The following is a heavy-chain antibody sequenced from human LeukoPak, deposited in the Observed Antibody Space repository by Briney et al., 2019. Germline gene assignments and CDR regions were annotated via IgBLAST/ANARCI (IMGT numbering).Heavy chain of an antibody. CDR1: GGSISSSSYY. Sequence: SETLSLTCTVFGGSISSSSYYWGWIRQPPGKGLEWLGSIYYSGSTYYNPSLKSRVTISVDTSKHQFSLKLSSVPASEPSVYYCARDVSRWLGGGGFYFDYWGQGTLVTVSS. J-gene: IGHJ4*02. D-gene: IGHD3-10*01. CDR3: ARDVSRWLGGGGFYFDY. CDR2: IYYSGST. V-gene: IGHV4-39*02.